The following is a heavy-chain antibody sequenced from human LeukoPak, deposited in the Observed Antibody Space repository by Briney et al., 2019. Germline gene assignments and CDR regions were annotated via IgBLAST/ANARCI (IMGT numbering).Heavy chain of an antibody. V-gene: IGHV3-21*01. CDR2: ISDNSNYI. J-gene: IGHJ4*02. Sequence: GGSLRLSCAASGFTFNTYSMNWVRQAPGKGLEWVSSISDNSNYIYYSDSVEGRFTISRDNAKNSLYLQMNSLRVEDTAVYYCAREDRDPSGDYWGQGTLVTVSS. CDR3: AREDRDPSGDY. CDR1: GFTFNTYS. D-gene: IGHD3-10*01.